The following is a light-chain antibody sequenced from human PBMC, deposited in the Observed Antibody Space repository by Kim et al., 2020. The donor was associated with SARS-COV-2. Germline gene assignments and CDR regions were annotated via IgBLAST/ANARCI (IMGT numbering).Light chain of an antibody. J-gene: IGKJ4*01. V-gene: IGKV3-11*01. CDR1: SNVRSY. CDR2: DAS. Sequence: SLSPGERATLSGRASSNVRSYLAWYQHKPGQAPRLLIYDASNRATGIPDRFSGGGSGTDFTLTISSLEPEDVAVYYCQQRGNWPTFGGGTKVDIK. CDR3: QQRGNWPT.